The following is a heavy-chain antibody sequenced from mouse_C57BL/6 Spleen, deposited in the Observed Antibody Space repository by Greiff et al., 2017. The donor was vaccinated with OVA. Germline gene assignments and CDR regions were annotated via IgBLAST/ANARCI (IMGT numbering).Heavy chain of an antibody. Sequence: DVQLVESGGGLVKPGGSLKLSCAASGFTFSSYAMSWVRQTPEKRLEWVATISDGGSYTYYPDNVKGRFTISRDNAKNNLYLQMSHLKSEDTAMYYCARGEPTVVADYFDYWGQGTTLTVSS. CDR2: ISDGGSYT. V-gene: IGHV5-4*01. CDR3: ARGEPTVVADYFDY. D-gene: IGHD1-1*01. J-gene: IGHJ2*01. CDR1: GFTFSSYA.